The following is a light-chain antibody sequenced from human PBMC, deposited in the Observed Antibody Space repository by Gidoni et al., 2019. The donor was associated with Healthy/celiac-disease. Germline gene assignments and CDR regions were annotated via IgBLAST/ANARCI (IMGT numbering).Light chain of an antibody. CDR3: QSYDSSLSGSV. Sequence: QSVLTHPPSLSVAPGQRVTISCTWSSSNIGAGYDVHWYQQLPGTAPKLLIYGNSNRPSGVPDRFSGSKSGTSASLAITGLQAEDEADYYCQSYDSSLSGSVFGGGTKLTVL. V-gene: IGLV1-40*01. CDR1: SSNIGAGYD. J-gene: IGLJ2*01. CDR2: GNS.